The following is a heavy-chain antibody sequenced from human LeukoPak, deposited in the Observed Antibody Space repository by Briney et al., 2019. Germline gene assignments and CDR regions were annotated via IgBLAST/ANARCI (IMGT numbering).Heavy chain of an antibody. J-gene: IGHJ4*02. CDR1: GFNFDDYA. Sequence: GGSLRLSCAASGFNFDDYAMHWVRQAPGKGLEWVSGISWNSGSIGYADSVKGRFTISRDNAKNSLYLQMNSLRAEDTAVYYCASHRAPGYVGATYDYWGQGTLVTVSS. V-gene: IGHV3-9*01. CDR2: ISWNSGSI. D-gene: IGHD1-26*01. CDR3: ASHRAPGYVGATYDY.